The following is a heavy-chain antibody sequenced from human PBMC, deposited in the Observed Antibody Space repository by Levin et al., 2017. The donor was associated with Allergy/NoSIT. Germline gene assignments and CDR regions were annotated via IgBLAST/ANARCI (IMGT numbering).Heavy chain of an antibody. CDR2: IYHSGNT. J-gene: IGHJ4*02. Sequence: SPTLLLPCAVSGYSISSGFYWGWIRLSPGKGLEWIGNIYHSGNTYYNPSLKSRVTITVDTSKNQFSLRLSSVTAADTAVYYCARQVGSAVTYDYWGQGTLVTVSS. V-gene: IGHV4-38-2*01. CDR3: ARQVGSAVTYDY. D-gene: IGHD4-17*01. CDR1: GYSISSGFY.